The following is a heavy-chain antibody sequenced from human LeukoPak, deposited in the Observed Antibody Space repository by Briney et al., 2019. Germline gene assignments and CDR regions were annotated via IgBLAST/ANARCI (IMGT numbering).Heavy chain of an antibody. J-gene: IGHJ6*02. D-gene: IGHD5-18*01. CDR3: TRGPLQLWLYYGMDG. CDR2: IRNKAYRRTT. Sequence: GGSLRLSCTASGFTFGGHAMSWVRQAPGKGLEWVGFIRNKAYRRTTEYAASVKGRFTIPRDDSKSISYLQMNSLQTEDTAVYYCTRGPLQLWLYYGMDGWGQGTTVIVSS. V-gene: IGHV3-49*04. CDR1: GFTFGGHA.